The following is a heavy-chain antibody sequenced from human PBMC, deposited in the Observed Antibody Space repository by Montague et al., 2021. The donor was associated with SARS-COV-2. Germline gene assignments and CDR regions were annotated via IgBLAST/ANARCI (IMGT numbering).Heavy chain of an antibody. V-gene: IGHV3-9*01. CDR2: ISWNSGSI. J-gene: IGHJ4*02. CDR1: GFTFDDSA. CDR3: AKAHYYDSSGYDN. D-gene: IGHD3-22*01. Sequence: LRLSCAASGFTFDDSAMHWVRQAPGKGLEWVSGISWNSGSIGYADSVKGRFTISRDNAKNSLYLQMNSLRAEDTALYYCAKAHYYDSSGYDNWGQGTLVTVSS.